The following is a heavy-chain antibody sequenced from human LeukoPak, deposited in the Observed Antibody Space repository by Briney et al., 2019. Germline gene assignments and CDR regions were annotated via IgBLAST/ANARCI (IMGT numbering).Heavy chain of an antibody. CDR1: GFTFSGYA. D-gene: IGHD2-8*01. CDR3: ARTHGLRAVNDAFDV. Sequence: GGSLRLSCAASGFTFSGYAMSWVRQAPGKGLEWVSSITVGGYTTYYADSVKGRFTISRDNSNSTLSLQMNSLRAEDTAVYYCARTHGLRAVNDAFDVWGQGTMVTVSS. V-gene: IGHV3-23*01. CDR2: ITVGGYTT. J-gene: IGHJ3*01.